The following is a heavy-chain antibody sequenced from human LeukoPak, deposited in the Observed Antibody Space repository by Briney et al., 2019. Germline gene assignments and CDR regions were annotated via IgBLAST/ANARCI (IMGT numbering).Heavy chain of an antibody. Sequence: GGSLRLSCAASGFTFSSYAMHWVRQAPGKGLEWVAVISYDGSNKYYADSVKGRFTISRDNSKNTLYLQMNSLRAEDTAVYYCARDRDAFDIWGQGTMVTVSS. CDR1: GFTFSSYA. CDR3: ARDRDAFDI. CDR2: ISYDGSNK. V-gene: IGHV3-30-3*01. J-gene: IGHJ3*02.